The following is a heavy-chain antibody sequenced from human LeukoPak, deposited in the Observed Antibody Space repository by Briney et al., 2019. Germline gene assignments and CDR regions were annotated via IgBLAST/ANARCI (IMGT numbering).Heavy chain of an antibody. CDR1: GFTFSSYS. V-gene: IGHV3-21*01. CDR3: ARDHVAVAGCIDY. CDR2: ISSSSSYI. J-gene: IGHJ4*02. Sequence: PGGSLRLSCAASGFTFSSYSMNWVRQAPGKGLEWVSSISSSSSYIYYADSVKGRFTISRDDAENSLYLQMNSLRAEDTAVYYCARDHVAVAGCIDYWGQGTLVTVSS. D-gene: IGHD6-19*01.